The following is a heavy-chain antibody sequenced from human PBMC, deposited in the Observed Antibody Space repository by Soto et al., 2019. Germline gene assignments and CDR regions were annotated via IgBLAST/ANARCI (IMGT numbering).Heavy chain of an antibody. CDR2: TYYRYKWYN. CDR3: ARDGSGFHWSFDL. V-gene: IGHV6-1*01. J-gene: IGHJ2*01. Sequence: QVQLQQSGPGLVKPSQTLSLVCSISGDSVSSTSATWSWIRQSPSRGLEWLGRTYYRYKWYNDYAVSVTSRIALTPDTSKNQLSLHLSSVSPEDTGLYFCARDGSGFHWSFDLWGRGTLVTVSS. D-gene: IGHD6-19*01. CDR1: GDSVSSTSAT.